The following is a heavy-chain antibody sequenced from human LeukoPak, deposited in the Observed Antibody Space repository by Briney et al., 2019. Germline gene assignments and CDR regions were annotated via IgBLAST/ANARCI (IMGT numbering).Heavy chain of an antibody. CDR2: IRSRTTGGTT. Sequence: GGSLRLSCAASGFTFNGAWMSWVRQAPGKGLEWVGGIRSRTTGGTTDYGAPVKGRLTISQDHSKTTLYLQMNSLKTEDTAVYYCSTGGGTNDYWGQGTLVSVSS. D-gene: IGHD2-15*01. J-gene: IGHJ4*02. V-gene: IGHV3-15*01. CDR3: STGGGTNDY. CDR1: GFTFNGAW.